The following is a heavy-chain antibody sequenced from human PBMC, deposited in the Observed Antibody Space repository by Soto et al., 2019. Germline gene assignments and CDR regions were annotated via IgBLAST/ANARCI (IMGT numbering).Heavy chain of an antibody. V-gene: IGHV4-30-2*01. CDR3: ARGAPVDLDY. Sequence: SETLSLTCAFSGGSISSGGYSWSWIRQPPGKGLEWIGYIYHSGSTYYNPSLKSRVTISVDRSKNQFSLKLSSVTAADTAVYYCARGAPVDLDYWGQGTLVTVSS. J-gene: IGHJ4*02. CDR2: IYHSGST. CDR1: GGSISSGGYS.